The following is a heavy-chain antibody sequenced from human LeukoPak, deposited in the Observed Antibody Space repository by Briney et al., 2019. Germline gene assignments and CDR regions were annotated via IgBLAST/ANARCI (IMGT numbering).Heavy chain of an antibody. D-gene: IGHD2-15*01. V-gene: IGHV1-46*01. J-gene: IGHJ5*02. Sequence: GASVKVSGKASGYTFTSYHMHWVRQAPGQGLEWMGIINPSGGSTSYAQKFQGRVTMTRDTSTSTVYMELSSLRSEDTAVYYCARDSCSGGSCYANWFDPWGQGTLVTVSS. CDR1: GYTFTSYH. CDR2: INPSGGST. CDR3: ARDSCSGGSCYANWFDP.